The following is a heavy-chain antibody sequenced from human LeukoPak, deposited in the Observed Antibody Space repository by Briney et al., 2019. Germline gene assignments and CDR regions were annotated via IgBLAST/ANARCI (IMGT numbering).Heavy chain of an antibody. D-gene: IGHD2-21*02. J-gene: IGHJ4*02. Sequence: RSGGSLRLSCAASGFTFSDYWMQWVRQAPGKGLEWVANINYHGSDKYLVDSVKGRFTISRDNAKNSLFLPMNSLRDEDTAVYYCTRGDPDYWGQGTLVTVSS. CDR1: GFTFSDYW. CDR3: TRGDPDY. V-gene: IGHV3-7*01. CDR2: INYHGSDK.